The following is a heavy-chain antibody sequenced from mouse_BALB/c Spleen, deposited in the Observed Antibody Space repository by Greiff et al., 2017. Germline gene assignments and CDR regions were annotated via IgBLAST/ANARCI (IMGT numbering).Heavy chain of an antibody. CDR2: ISSGGSYT. CDR3: ARVDGNYEAYAMDY. J-gene: IGHJ4*01. D-gene: IGHD2-1*01. Sequence: EVQLVESGGDLVKPGGSLKLSCAASGFTFSSYGMSWVRQTPDKRLEWVATISSGGSYTYYPDSVKGRFTISRDNAKNTLYLQMSSLKSEDTAMYYCARVDGNYEAYAMDYWSQGTSVTVSS. CDR1: GFTFSSYG. V-gene: IGHV5-6*01.